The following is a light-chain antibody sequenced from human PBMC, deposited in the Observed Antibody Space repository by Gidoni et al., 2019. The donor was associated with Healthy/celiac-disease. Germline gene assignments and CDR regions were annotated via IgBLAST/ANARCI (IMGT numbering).Light chain of an antibody. CDR1: QILLHRNGYIY. J-gene: IGKJ1*01. CDR3: RQSLQTRT. V-gene: IGKV2-28*01. CDR2: LGY. Sequence: DIVMTQSPLSLRVSPGDTASSTCRSSQILLHRNGYIYLDWYLQKPGQAPQLLISLGYNRASVVHDRFSGSGSGTDFTLRCSSVVAGDVGVYYCRQSLQTRTFGQXTKVEIK.